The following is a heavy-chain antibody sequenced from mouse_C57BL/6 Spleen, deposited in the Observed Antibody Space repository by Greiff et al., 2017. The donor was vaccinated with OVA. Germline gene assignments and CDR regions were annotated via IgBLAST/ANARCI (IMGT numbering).Heavy chain of an antibody. CDR1: GYTFTSYW. CDR2: LDPSDSST. CDR3: TGTSWFAY. Sequence: QVQLQQPGAELVKPGASVKLSCKASGYTFTSYWMQWGKQRPGQGLEWIGELDPSDSSTNYNQKFKGKATLTVDTSSSTAYMQLSSLTSEDSAVYYCTGTSWFAYWGQGTLVTVSA. V-gene: IGHV1-50*01. J-gene: IGHJ3*01. D-gene: IGHD4-1*01.